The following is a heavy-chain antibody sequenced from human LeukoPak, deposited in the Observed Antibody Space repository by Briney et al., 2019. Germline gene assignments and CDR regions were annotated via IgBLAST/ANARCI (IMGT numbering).Heavy chain of an antibody. D-gene: IGHD6-19*01. Sequence: VASVKVSCKASGYTFTSYGISWVRQAPGQGLEWMGWISAYNGNTNYAQKLQGRVTMTTDTSTSTAYMELRSLRSDDTAVYYCARDGVYSSGWFYYYYGMDVWGQGTTVTVSS. V-gene: IGHV1-18*01. CDR2: ISAYNGNT. J-gene: IGHJ6*02. CDR1: GYTFTSYG. CDR3: ARDGVYSSGWFYYYYGMDV.